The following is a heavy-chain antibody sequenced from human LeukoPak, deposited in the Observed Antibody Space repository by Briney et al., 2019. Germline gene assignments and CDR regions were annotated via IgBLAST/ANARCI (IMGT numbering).Heavy chain of an antibody. Sequence: ASVKVSCKASGGTFSSDAISWVRQAPGQGLERMGGGIPIFGTANYAQKFQGRVTITADESTSTASMKLSSLRSEDAAVYYCASSFQHCSGGSCYSEFAYWGQGTLVTVSS. CDR2: GIPIFGTA. CDR1: GGTFSSDA. D-gene: IGHD2-15*01. V-gene: IGHV1-69*13. CDR3: ASSFQHCSGGSCYSEFAY. J-gene: IGHJ4*02.